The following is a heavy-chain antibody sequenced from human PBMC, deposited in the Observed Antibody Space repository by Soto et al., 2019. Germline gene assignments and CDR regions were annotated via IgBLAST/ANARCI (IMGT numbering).Heavy chain of an antibody. CDR1: GFTFSDYY. Sequence: GGSLRLSCAASGFTFSDYYMTWIRQAPGKGLEWVSYMSRGGNTIYYADSVKGRFTISRDNAKNSLYLQMNSLRAEDTAIYYCARYNSGSAVYWGQGTLVTLSS. CDR3: ARYNSGSAVY. CDR2: MSRGGNTI. J-gene: IGHJ4*02. V-gene: IGHV3-11*01. D-gene: IGHD6-19*01.